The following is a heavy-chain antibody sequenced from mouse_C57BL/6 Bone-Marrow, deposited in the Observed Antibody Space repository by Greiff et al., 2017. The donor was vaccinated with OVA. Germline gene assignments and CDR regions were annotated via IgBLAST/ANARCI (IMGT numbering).Heavy chain of an antibody. Sequence: QVQLKQPGAELVRPGSSVKLSCKASGYTFTSYWMHWVKQRPIQGLEWIGNIDPSDSETHYNQKFKDKATLTVDKSSSTAYMQLSSLTSEDSAVYYCARRGYSNFFDYWGQGTTLTVSS. V-gene: IGHV1-52*01. D-gene: IGHD2-5*01. CDR1: GYTFTSYW. J-gene: IGHJ2*01. CDR2: IDPSDSET. CDR3: ARRGYSNFFDY.